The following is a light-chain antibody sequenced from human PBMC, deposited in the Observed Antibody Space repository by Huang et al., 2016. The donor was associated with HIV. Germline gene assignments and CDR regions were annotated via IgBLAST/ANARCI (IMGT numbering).Light chain of an antibody. CDR2: AAS. CDR1: QSISSD. CDR3: QQSFSTTSIT. V-gene: IGKV1-39*01. Sequence: DIQMTQSPSSLSASVGDRVTITCRASQSISSDLNWYHQKPGKAPTLLIYAASSLQSGVPSRFSGSVSGTDFTLTISSLQHEDFATYYCQQSFSTTSITFGQGTRLEIK. J-gene: IGKJ5*01.